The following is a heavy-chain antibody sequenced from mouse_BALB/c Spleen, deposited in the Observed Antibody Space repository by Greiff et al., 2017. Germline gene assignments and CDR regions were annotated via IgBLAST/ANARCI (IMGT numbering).Heavy chain of an antibody. J-gene: IGHJ2*01. Sequence: DVKLQESGGGLVKPGGSLKLSCAASGFTFSSYAMSWVRQTPEKRLEWVASISSGGSTYYPDSVKGRFTISRDNARNILYLQMSSLRSEDTAMYYCARGALYYDYDGGNYFDYWGQGTTLTVSS. CDR1: GFTFSSYA. CDR2: ISSGGST. V-gene: IGHV5-6-5*01. CDR3: ARGALYYDYDGGNYFDY. D-gene: IGHD2-4*01.